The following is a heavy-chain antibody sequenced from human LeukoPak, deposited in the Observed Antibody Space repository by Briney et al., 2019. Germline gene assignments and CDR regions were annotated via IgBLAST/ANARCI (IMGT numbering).Heavy chain of an antibody. CDR2: IYPADSDI. CDR1: GYSINNYW. D-gene: IGHD2-15*01. J-gene: IGHJ5*02. CDR3: ARQEYCSGGSCYTWFDP. Sequence: GESLKISCKGSGYSINNYWIGWVRQMPGKGLGWMGIIYPADSDIRYSPSFQGQVTISAAKSISTAYLQCSSLKASDTAMYYCARQEYCSGGSCYTWFDPWGQGTLVTVSS. V-gene: IGHV5-51*01.